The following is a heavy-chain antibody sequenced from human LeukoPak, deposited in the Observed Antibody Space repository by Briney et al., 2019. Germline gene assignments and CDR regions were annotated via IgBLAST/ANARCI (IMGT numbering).Heavy chain of an antibody. D-gene: IGHD3-22*01. CDR1: GFTFSSYS. CDR2: ISSSSSYN. Sequence: GGSLRLSCAASGFTFSSYSMNWVRQAPGKGLEWVSSISSSSSYNNYADSVKGRFTISRDNAKNSLYLQMNSLRAEDTAVYYCARDYYDSSGYSLDYYYYMDVWGKGTTVTISS. V-gene: IGHV3-21*01. CDR3: ARDYYDSSGYSLDYYYYMDV. J-gene: IGHJ6*03.